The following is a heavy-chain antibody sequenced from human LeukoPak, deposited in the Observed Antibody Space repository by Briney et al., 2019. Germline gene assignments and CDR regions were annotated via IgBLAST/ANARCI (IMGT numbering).Heavy chain of an antibody. V-gene: IGHV4-34*01. CDR1: GGSFSGYY. Sequence: PSETLSLTCAVCGGSFSGYYWNWIRQPPGEGLWWIGEINHSGSNNYNPSLKSRVTILVDTSKNQFSLKLSSVTAADTAVYYCARGTGIVATIDTPPFDYWGQGTLVTVSS. D-gene: IGHD5-12*01. CDR3: ARGTGIVATIDTPPFDY. J-gene: IGHJ4*02. CDR2: INHSGSN.